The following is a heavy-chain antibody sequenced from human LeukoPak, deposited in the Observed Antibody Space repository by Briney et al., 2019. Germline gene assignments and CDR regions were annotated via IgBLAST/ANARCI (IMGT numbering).Heavy chain of an antibody. Sequence: GGSLRLSCAASGFTFSSYSMSWVQAPGKGLEWVSSISSSSSYIYYADSVKGRFTISRDNSKNTLYLQMNSLRAEDTAVYYCARFWSGSNAFDIWGQGTMVTVSS. V-gene: IGHV3-21*01. J-gene: IGHJ3*02. D-gene: IGHD3-3*01. CDR1: GFTFSSYS. CDR3: ARFWSGSNAFDI. CDR2: ISSSSSYI.